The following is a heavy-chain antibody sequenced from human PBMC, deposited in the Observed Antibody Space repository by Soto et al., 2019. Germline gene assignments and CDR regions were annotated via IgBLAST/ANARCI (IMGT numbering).Heavy chain of an antibody. V-gene: IGHV1-69*13. CDR2: IIPIFGTA. J-gene: IGHJ6*02. Sequence: SVKVSCKASGGTFSSYAISWVRQAPGQGLEWMGGIIPIFGTANYAQKFQGRVTITADESTSTAYMELSSLRSEDTAVYYCATWGIAAAGTANLYGMDVWGQGTAVTVSS. D-gene: IGHD6-13*01. CDR1: GGTFSSYA. CDR3: ATWGIAAAGTANLYGMDV.